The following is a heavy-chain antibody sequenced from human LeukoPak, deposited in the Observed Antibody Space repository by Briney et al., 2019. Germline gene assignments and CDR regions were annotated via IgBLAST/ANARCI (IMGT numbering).Heavy chain of an antibody. Sequence: PSETLSLTCAVYGGSFSGYYWSWIRQPPGKGLEWIGEINHSGSTNYNPSLKSRVTISVDTSKNQFSLKPSSVTAADTAVYYCARRRRRERWLQLRGNYYMDVWGKGTTVTISS. CDR3: ARRRRRERWLQLRGNYYMDV. CDR2: INHSGST. J-gene: IGHJ6*03. V-gene: IGHV4-34*01. D-gene: IGHD5-24*01. CDR1: GGSFSGYY.